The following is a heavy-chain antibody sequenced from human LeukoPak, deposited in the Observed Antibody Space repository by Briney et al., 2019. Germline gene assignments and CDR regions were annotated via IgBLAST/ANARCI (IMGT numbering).Heavy chain of an antibody. J-gene: IGHJ4*02. V-gene: IGHV4-34*01. Sequence: PSEILSLTCAVYGGPFSGYYWSWIRQPPGKGLEWIGEINHSGSTNYNPSLKSRVTISVDTSKNQFSLKLSSVTAADTAVYYCARGPTIFGVVIIPVGFNYWGQGTLVTVSS. CDR3: ARGPTIFGVVIIPVGFNY. CDR1: GGPFSGYY. CDR2: INHSGST. D-gene: IGHD3-3*01.